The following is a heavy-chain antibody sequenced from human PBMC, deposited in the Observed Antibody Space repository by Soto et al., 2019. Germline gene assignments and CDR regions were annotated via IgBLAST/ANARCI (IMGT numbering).Heavy chain of an antibody. CDR3: VRGKVGTNPNWLDP. V-gene: IGHV3-66*01. J-gene: IGHJ5*02. CDR2: IYLRGST. Sequence: EVQLVESGGGLVQPGGSLRLSCAASGFSVSSSYLYWVRQAPGKGLEWVSSIYLRGSTYYTDSVKGRFSISRDNSKNTLYLQMNRLGAEDTAIYYCVRGKVGTNPNWLDPWGQGSLVTVSS. CDR1: GFSVSSSY. D-gene: IGHD2-21*02.